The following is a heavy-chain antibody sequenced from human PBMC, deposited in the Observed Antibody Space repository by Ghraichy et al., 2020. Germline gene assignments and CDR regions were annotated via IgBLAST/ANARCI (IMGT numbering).Heavy chain of an antibody. CDR1: GLIFGSYS. CDR2: INQDGREK. Sequence: GESLNISCAASGLIFGSYSMTWVRQAPGKGLEWVANINQDGREKYYAGSVKGRFTISRDNAKSSLYLQMNSLSVEDTAVYYCSAGDTFDIWGRGTMVTVSS. J-gene: IGHJ3*02. V-gene: IGHV3-7*03. CDR3: SAGDTFDI.